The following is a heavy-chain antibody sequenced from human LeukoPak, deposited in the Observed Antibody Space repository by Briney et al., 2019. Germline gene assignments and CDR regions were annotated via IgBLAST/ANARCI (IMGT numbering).Heavy chain of an antibody. Sequence: SETLSLTCTVSGGSISSSSYYWGWIRQPPGKGLEWIGSIYYSGSTYYNPSLKSRVTISVDTSKNQFSLKLSSVTAADTAVYYCAGDGGYDNFFDYWGQGTLVTVSS. J-gene: IGHJ4*02. CDR3: AGDGGYDNFFDY. V-gene: IGHV4-39*07. CDR2: IYYSGST. CDR1: GGSISSSSYY. D-gene: IGHD5-12*01.